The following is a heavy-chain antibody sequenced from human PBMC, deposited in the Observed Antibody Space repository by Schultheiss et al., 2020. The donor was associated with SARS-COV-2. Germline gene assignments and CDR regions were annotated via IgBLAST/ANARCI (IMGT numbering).Heavy chain of an antibody. CDR2: IIPIFGTA. J-gene: IGHJ6*02. D-gene: IGHD6-13*01. CDR3: ARDKVSNSAAEDYYYGMDV. V-gene: IGHV1-69*13. CDR1: GGTFSSYA. Sequence: SVKVSCKASGGTFSSYAISWVRQAPGQGLEWMGGIIPIFGTANYAQKFQGRVTITADESTSTAYMELSSLRSEDTAVYYCARDKVSNSAAEDYYYGMDVWGQGTTVTVSS.